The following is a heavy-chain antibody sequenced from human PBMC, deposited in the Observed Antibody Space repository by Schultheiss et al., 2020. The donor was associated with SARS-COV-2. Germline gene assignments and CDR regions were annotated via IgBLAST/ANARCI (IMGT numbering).Heavy chain of an antibody. CDR3: TTDSALGYDFWSGYYGPEDLAQNS. CDR1: GGTFSTYA. V-gene: IGHV1-69*13. CDR2: IIPIFGPA. D-gene: IGHD3-3*01. J-gene: IGHJ4*02. Sequence: SVKVSCKASGGTFSTYAINWVRQAPGQGLEWMGGIIPIFGPANYAQKFQGRVTITADESTSTAYMELSSLKSEDTAVYYCTTDSALGYDFWSGYYGPEDLAQNSWGQGTLVTVSS.